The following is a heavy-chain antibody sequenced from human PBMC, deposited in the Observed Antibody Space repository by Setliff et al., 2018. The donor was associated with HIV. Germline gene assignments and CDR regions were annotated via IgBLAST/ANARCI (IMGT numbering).Heavy chain of an antibody. CDR1: GFTFTNYW. J-gene: IGHJ4*02. V-gene: IGHV3-7*01. D-gene: IGHD1-26*01. CDR3: AGSRGYFVQAD. Sequence: GGSLRLSCAASGFTFTNYWMSWVRQAPGKGLEWVTNIHKDGSEKYYVDSVKGRFTISRDNTENLLYLEMNSLRAEDTAVYYCAGSRGYFVQADWGQGTLVTVSS. CDR2: IHKDGSEK.